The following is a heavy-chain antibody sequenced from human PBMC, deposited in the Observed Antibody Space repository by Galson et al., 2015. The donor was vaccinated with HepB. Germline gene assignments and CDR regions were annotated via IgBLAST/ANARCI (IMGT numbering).Heavy chain of an antibody. Sequence: SLRLSCAASGFTVSSNYMSWVRQSPGKGLEWVSYISSSSSTIYYADSVKGRFTISRDNAKNSLYLQMNSLRDEDTAVYYCARDRYEVAAAGIFWFDPWGQGTLVTVSS. V-gene: IGHV3-48*02. J-gene: IGHJ5*02. CDR3: ARDRYEVAAAGIFWFDP. CDR1: GFTVSSNY. CDR2: ISSSSSTI. D-gene: IGHD6-13*01.